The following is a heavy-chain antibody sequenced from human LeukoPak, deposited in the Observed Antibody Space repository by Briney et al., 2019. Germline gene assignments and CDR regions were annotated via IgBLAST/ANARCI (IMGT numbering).Heavy chain of an antibody. D-gene: IGHD6-13*01. CDR3: ARRYGSSWPFDY. CDR1: GGSISSSSYY. Sequence: SETLSLTCTVSGGSISSSSYYWGWLRQPPGKGLEWIGSIYYSGSTYYNPSLKSRVTISVDTSKNQFSLKLSSVTAADTAVYYCARRYGSSWPFDYWGQGTLVTVSS. CDR2: IYYSGST. V-gene: IGHV4-39*01. J-gene: IGHJ4*02.